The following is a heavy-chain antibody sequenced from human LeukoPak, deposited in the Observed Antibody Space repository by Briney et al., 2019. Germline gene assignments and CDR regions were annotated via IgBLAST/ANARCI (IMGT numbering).Heavy chain of an antibody. CDR2: FYNSGRS. CDR3: TRGAGWLIDY. D-gene: IGHD3-16*01. Sequence: SETLSLTYTVSDDSISDYYRGWIRQPPGKGLEWIGYFYNSGRSTYNPSLKSRVTISADTSKNHFSLKLNSVTTADTAVYYCTRGAGWLIDYWGQGILVTVSS. CDR1: DDSISDYY. V-gene: IGHV4-59*01. J-gene: IGHJ4*02.